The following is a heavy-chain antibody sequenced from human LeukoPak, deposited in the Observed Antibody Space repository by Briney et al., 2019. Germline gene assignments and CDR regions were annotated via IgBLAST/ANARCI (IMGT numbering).Heavy chain of an antibody. J-gene: IGHJ6*02. CDR2: IHYTGST. CDR1: GVSISTYY. CDR3: ARQDYYYYYGMDV. Sequence: PSETLSLTCSVSGVSISTYYWSWIRQPPGKGLEWMGYIHYTGSTNYNPSLKSRVTMSVDTSKNQFSLKLSSVTAADTAVYYCARQDYYYYYGMDVWGQGTTVTVSS. V-gene: IGHV4-59*08.